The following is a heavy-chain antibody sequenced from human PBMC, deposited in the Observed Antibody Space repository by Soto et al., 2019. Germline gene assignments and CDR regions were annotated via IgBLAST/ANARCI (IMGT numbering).Heavy chain of an antibody. CDR2: MNPNSGNT. CDR3: ARGLVPRVAKHDEAFDI. J-gene: IGHJ3*02. D-gene: IGHD2-15*01. V-gene: IGHV1-8*01. Sequence: QVQLVQSGAEVKKPGASVKVSCKASGYTFTSYDINWVRQATGQGLEWMGWMNPNSGNTGYAQKFQGRVTMTRNTSISTAYMELSSLRSEDTAVYYCARGLVPRVAKHDEAFDIWGQGTMVTVSS. CDR1: GYTFTSYD.